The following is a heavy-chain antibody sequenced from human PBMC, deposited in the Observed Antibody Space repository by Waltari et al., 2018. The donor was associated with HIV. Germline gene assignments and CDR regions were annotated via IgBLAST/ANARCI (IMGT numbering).Heavy chain of an antibody. Sequence: EVQLLESGGGLVQPGGSLRLSCVVSGFTFRNYGMTWVRQASGKELEWVSGLSGDCCRTHYADPVNGRFTTSRDNSNNTLYLQLNSLRAEDTAVYYCAVQYNPLYDFYDGMDVWGQGTTVTVSS. CDR3: AVQYNPLYDFYDGMDV. CDR1: GFTFRNYG. J-gene: IGHJ6*02. D-gene: IGHD1-1*01. V-gene: IGHV3-23*01. CDR2: LSGDCCRT.